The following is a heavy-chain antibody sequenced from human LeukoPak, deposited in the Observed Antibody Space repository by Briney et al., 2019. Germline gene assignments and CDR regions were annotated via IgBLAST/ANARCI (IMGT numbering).Heavy chain of an antibody. J-gene: IGHJ5*02. CDR2: ISSSSSYM. CDR3: ARDYSGWSLDP. D-gene: IGHD5-12*01. CDR1: GFTFSSYT. V-gene: IGHV3-21*06. Sequence: GGSLRLSCAASGFTFSSYTMNWVRQAPGKGLEWVSSISSSSSYMYYADSVKGRFTISRDNAKNSLYLQMNSLRAEDTAVYYCARDYSGWSLDPWGQGTLVTVSS.